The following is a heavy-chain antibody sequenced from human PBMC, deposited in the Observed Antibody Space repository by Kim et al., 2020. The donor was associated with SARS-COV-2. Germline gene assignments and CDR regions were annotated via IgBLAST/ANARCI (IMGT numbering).Heavy chain of an antibody. CDR1: GGSVSSGSYY. D-gene: IGHD3-10*01. J-gene: IGHJ3*02. V-gene: IGHV4-61*01. CDR2: IYYSGST. Sequence: SETLSLTCTVSGGSVSSGSYYWSWIRQPPGKGLEWIGYIYYSGSTNYNPSLKSRVTISVDTSKNQFSLKLSSVTAADTAVYYCARGLGNGSGSYRDPDDAFDIWGQGTMVTVSS. CDR3: ARGLGNGSGSYRDPDDAFDI.